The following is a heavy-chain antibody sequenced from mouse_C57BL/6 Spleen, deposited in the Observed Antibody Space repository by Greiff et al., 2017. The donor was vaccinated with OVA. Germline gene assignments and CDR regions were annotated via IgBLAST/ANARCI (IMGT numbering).Heavy chain of an antibody. V-gene: IGHV5-6*01. CDR1: GFTFSSYG. CDR2: ISSGGSYT. CDR3: ARLTGPYAMDY. J-gene: IGHJ4*01. Sequence: EVKLMESGGDLVKPGGSLKLSCAASGFTFSSYGMSWVRQTPDKRLEWVATISSGGSYTYYPDSVKGRFTISRDNAKNTLYLQMSSLKSEDTAMYYCARLTGPYAMDYWGQGTSVTVSS. D-gene: IGHD4-1*01.